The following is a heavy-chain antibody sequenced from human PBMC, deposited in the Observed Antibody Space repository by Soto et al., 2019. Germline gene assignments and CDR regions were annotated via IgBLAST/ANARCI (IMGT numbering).Heavy chain of an antibody. D-gene: IGHD1-7*01. Sequence: QTLSLTGVISWVGIPSNTAAWDWFRQSPSRGLEWLGRTYYRTRWYYDYAVSVRSRITVNPDTSKNQFSLQLTSVTPEDTAVYXCAGTTSHYWYYMDVWGKGTTVTVSS. CDR2: TYYRTRWYY. CDR1: WVGIPSNTAA. J-gene: IGHJ6*03. CDR3: AGTTSHYWYYMDV. V-gene: IGHV6-1*01.